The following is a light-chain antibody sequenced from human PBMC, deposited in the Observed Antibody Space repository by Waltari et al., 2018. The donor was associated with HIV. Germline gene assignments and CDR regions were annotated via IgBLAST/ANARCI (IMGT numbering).Light chain of an antibody. J-gene: IGLJ1*01. Sequence: QSVMSHPPSASGTPGQTVTISCSGRFSNLGANTVNWYQQIPGTAPRLLIYGHNRRPSGVPGRFSGSRAGTSASLTIGGLQSEDEAEYYCSAWDDSLRATVFGTGTRVTVL. CDR3: SAWDDSLRATV. V-gene: IGLV1-44*01. CDR1: FSNLGANT. CDR2: GHN.